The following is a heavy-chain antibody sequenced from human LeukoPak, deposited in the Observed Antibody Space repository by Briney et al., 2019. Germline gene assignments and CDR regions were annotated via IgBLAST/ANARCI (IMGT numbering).Heavy chain of an antibody. D-gene: IGHD1-26*01. J-gene: IGHJ4*02. CDR3: ARDRANSGSYYWDY. CDR2: ISSSSSTI. CDR1: GFTFSSYS. V-gene: IGHV3-48*02. Sequence: GGSLRLSCAASGFTFSSYSMNWVRQAPGKGLEWVSYISSSSSTIYYADSVKGRFTFSRDNAKNSLYLQVNSLRDEDTAVYYCARDRANSGSYYWDYWGQGTLVTVSS.